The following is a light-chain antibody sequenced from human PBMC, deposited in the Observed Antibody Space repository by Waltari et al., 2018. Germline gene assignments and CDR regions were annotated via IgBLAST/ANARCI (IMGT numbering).Light chain of an antibody. J-gene: IGKJ1*01. CDR1: QSVSRT. CDR3: QHYVRLPAT. CDR2: GAS. V-gene: IGKV3-20*01. Sequence: EIVLTQSPGILSLSPGERATLSCRASQSVSRTLAWYQQKPGQAPRLLIYGASTRATGIPDRLSGGGSGTDFSLTISRLEPEDFAVYYCQHYVRLPATFGQGTKVEIK.